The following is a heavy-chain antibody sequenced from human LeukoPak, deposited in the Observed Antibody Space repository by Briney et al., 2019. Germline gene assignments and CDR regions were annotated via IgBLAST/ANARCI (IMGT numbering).Heavy chain of an antibody. Sequence: GGSLRLSCAASGFTFTNAWMNWVRQAPGKGLEWVSLISWDGGTTYYADSVKGRFTISRDNSKNSLYLQMNSQRTEDTALYYCAKGWSYALDYWGQGTLVTVSS. D-gene: IGHD1-26*01. CDR3: AKGWSYALDY. CDR2: ISWDGGTT. V-gene: IGHV3-43*01. J-gene: IGHJ4*02. CDR1: GFTFTNAW.